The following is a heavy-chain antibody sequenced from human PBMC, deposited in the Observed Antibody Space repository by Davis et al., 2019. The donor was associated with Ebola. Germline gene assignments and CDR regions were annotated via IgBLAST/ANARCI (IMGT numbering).Heavy chain of an antibody. CDR2: IYYSGST. D-gene: IGHD3-10*01. CDR1: GGSISSGGYY. Sequence: SETLSLTCTVSGGSISSGGYYWSWIRQHPGKGLEWIGYIYYSGSTYYNPSLKSRVTISVDTSKNQFSLKLSSVTAADTAVYYCARHVPKRLLWSPAFDIWGQGTMVTVSS. CDR3: ARHVPKRLLWSPAFDI. J-gene: IGHJ3*02. V-gene: IGHV4-39*01.